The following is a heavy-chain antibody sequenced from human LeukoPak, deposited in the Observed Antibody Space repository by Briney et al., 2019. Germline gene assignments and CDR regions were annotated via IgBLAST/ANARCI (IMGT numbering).Heavy chain of an antibody. CDR3: ASGYYSRRFDY. CDR2: IKEDGSEK. J-gene: IGHJ4*02. V-gene: IGHV3-7*01. Sequence: PGGSLRLSCEASGFTFSTYWMSWVRQAPGKGLEWVANIKEDGSEKNYVDSVKGRFTISRDNAKNSLYLQMNGLRAEDTAVYYCASGYYSRRFDYWGQGTLVTVSS. D-gene: IGHD3-22*01. CDR1: GFTFSTYW.